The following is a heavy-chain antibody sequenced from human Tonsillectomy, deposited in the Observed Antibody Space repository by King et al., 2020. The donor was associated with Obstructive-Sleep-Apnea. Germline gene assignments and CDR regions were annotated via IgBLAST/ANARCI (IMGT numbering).Heavy chain of an antibody. CDR1: GGSISSGGYY. V-gene: IGHV4-31*03. J-gene: IGHJ3*02. D-gene: IGHD2-21*02. CDR3: ARDTAYCGGDCSRDDAFDI. CDR2: SYYSGRT. Sequence: VQLQESGPGLVKPSQTLSLTCTVSGGSISSGGYYWSWLRQHPGKGLEWIGYSYYSGRTYYNPALKSSVTISVDTSKNQFSLKLSSVTAADTAVYYCARDTAYCGGDCSRDDAFDIWGQGTMVTVSS.